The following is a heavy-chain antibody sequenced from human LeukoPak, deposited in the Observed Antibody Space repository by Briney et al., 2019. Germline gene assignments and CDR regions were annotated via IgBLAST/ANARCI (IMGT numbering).Heavy chain of an antibody. CDR1: GFTFSSHA. Sequence: PGGSLRLFCAASGFTFSSHAMSWVSQAPGKGLEWVSAISGSGGSTYYADSVKGRFPISRDNSKNTLYLQMNSLRAEDTAVYYCAKAWYSGSYFFDYWGQGTLVTVSS. CDR2: ISGSGGST. J-gene: IGHJ4*02. CDR3: AKAWYSGSYFFDY. D-gene: IGHD1-26*01. V-gene: IGHV3-23*01.